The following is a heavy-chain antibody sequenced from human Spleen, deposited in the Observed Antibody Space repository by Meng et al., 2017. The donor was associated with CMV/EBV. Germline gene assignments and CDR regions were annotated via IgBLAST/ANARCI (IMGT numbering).Heavy chain of an antibody. D-gene: IGHD4-23*01. CDR2: ISGSGGST. V-gene: IGHV3-23*01. CDR1: GFTFSSYA. CDR3: VKGWQQLGDS. J-gene: IGHJ4*02. Sequence: GESLKISCAASGFTFSSYAMSWVRQAPGKGLEWVSGISGSGGSTYYADSLKGRFTISRDISRNTLFLQMNSLRAEDTAVYYCVKGWQQLGDSWGQGTLVTVSS.